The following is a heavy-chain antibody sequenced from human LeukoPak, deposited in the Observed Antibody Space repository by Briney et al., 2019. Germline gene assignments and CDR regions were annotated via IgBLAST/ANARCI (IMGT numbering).Heavy chain of an antibody. D-gene: IGHD2-2*01. Sequence: GGSLRLSCAASGFTFSSYAMTWVRQTPGKGLEWVSAISGGGGSTYCADSVKGRFTISRDNSKNTLYLQMNSLRAGDTAVYYCARSPAGYCTSTSCPMGYWGQGTLVTVSS. J-gene: IGHJ4*02. CDR1: GFTFSSYA. CDR2: ISGGGGST. CDR3: ARSPAGYCTSTSCPMGY. V-gene: IGHV3-23*01.